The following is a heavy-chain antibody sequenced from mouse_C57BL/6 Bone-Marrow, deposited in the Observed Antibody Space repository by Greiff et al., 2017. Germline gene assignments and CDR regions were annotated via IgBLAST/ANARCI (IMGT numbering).Heavy chain of an antibody. V-gene: IGHV14-2*01. CDR1: GFNITDYY. CDR2: IDPEDGET. Sequence: VQLQQSGAELVKPGASVKLSCTASGFNITDYYMHWVKQRTEQCLEWIGRIDPEDGETKYAPKFQDKATITADTSSNTAYLQLSSLTSEDAAVYYCARSFMGVAYGGQGTLVTVSA. CDR3: ARSFMGVAY. J-gene: IGHJ3*01. D-gene: IGHD1-1*01.